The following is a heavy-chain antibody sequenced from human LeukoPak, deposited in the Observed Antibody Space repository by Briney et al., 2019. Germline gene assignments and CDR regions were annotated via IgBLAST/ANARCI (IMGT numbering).Heavy chain of an antibody. CDR3: ARAESSGYYYSDLGY. CDR2: FDPEDGET. J-gene: IGHJ4*02. Sequence: ASVKVSCKVSGYTLTELSMHWVRQAPGKGLEWMGGFDPEDGETIYAQKFQGRVTITADESTSTAYMELSSLRSEDTAVYYCARAESSGYYYSDLGYWGQGTLVTVSS. V-gene: IGHV1-24*01. D-gene: IGHD3-22*01. CDR1: GYTLTELS.